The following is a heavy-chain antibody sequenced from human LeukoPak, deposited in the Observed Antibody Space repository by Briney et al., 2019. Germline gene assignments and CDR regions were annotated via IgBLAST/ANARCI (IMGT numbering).Heavy chain of an antibody. J-gene: IGHJ4*02. CDR1: GGSIRSYY. Sequence: SETLSLTCSVSGGSIRSYYWSWIRQSAGKGLEWIGRINAGGTINYNPSLKSRVTMSIDTSKDQFSLKLSSVTAADTAVYYCARGDYYDLDYWGRGTLVTVSS. V-gene: IGHV4-4*07. D-gene: IGHD3-22*01. CDR3: ARGDYYDLDY. CDR2: INAGGTI.